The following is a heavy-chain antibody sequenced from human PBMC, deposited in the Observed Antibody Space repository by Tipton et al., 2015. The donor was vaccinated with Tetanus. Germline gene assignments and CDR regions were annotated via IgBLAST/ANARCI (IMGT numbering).Heavy chain of an antibody. CDR1: GDSVSTGNFY. Sequence: TLSLTCTVSGDSVSTGNFYWSWIRQHPGKGLEWIGNIHYSGSTFYNPSLKSRVTISVDTSKNQFSLKLNSVTAADTAVYYCAGRLGLIRPIDPWGQGTQVIVSS. J-gene: IGHJ5*02. V-gene: IGHV4-31*03. D-gene: IGHD3-16*01. CDR3: AGRLGLIRPIDP. CDR2: IHYSGST.